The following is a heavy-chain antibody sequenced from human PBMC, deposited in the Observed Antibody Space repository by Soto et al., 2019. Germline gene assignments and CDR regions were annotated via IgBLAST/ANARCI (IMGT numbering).Heavy chain of an antibody. J-gene: IGHJ4*02. CDR3: AHRPRGYSYHFDY. CDR1: GFTFSDYY. Sequence: PGGSLRLSCAGSGFTFSDYYMSWIRQAPGKGLEWVSHISEGGTTIYYSDSLKSRLTITKDTSKNQVVLTMTNMDPVDTATYYCAHRPRGYSYHFDYWGQGTLVTVSS. CDR2: ISEGGTTI. D-gene: IGHD5-18*01. V-gene: IGHV3-11*01.